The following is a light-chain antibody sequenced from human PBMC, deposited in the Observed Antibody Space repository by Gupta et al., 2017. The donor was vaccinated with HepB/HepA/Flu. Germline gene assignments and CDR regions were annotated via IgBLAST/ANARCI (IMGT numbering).Light chain of an antibody. V-gene: IGKV3-11*01. J-gene: IGKJ2*03. CDR1: QSVNTY. CDR2: DAS. Sequence: PGERATLSCRASQSVNTYLAWYQQKPGQTPRLLIYDASSRAAGIPARFSGSGSGTDFTLTISSLEPEDFAVYYCQQRTSFGQGTXLEIK. CDR3: QQRTS.